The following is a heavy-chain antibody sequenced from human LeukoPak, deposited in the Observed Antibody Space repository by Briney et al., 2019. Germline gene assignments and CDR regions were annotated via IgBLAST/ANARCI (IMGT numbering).Heavy chain of an antibody. V-gene: IGHV4-59*08. CDR3: ARLDDFWSGSGSFDI. D-gene: IGHD3-3*01. Sequence: SETLSLTCTVSGGSISSYYWSWIRQPPGKGLEWIGYIYYSGSTNYNPSLKSRVTISVDTSKNQFSLKLTSVTAADTAVYYCARLDDFWSGSGSFDIWGQGTLVSVSS. CDR2: IYYSGST. J-gene: IGHJ3*02. CDR1: GGSISSYY.